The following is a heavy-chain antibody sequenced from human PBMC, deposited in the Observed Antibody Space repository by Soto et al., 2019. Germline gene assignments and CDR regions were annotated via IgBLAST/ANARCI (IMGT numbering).Heavy chain of an antibody. D-gene: IGHD3-9*01. CDR3: ARVTTFYDILTSSYALNYFDY. V-gene: IGHV3-53*01. Sequence: PGGSLRRSCAASGFSVTSNYMTGVRQAPGKGLECVSVIYAGGNTYYPDSVKGRFTISSDNSKNTLFLQMNNLRAEDTAVYYCARVTTFYDILTSSYALNYFDYWGQGTRVTVSS. J-gene: IGHJ4*02. CDR1: GFSVTSNY. CDR2: IYAGGNT.